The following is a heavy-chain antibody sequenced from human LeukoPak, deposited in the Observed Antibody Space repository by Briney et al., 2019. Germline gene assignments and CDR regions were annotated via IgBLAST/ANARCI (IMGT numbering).Heavy chain of an antibody. V-gene: IGHV4-59*01. Sequence: PSETLSLTCTVSGGSISSYYWSWTRQPPGKGLEWIGYIYYSGSTNYNPSLKSRVTISVDTSKNQFSLKLSSVTAADTAVYYCAREGRGSGSYTFDYWGQGTLVTVSS. D-gene: IGHD3-10*01. CDR1: GGSISSYY. CDR2: IYYSGST. CDR3: AREGRGSGSYTFDY. J-gene: IGHJ4*02.